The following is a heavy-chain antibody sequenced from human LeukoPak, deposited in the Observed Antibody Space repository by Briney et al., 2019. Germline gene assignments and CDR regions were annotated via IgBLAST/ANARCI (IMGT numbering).Heavy chain of an antibody. Sequence: PSETLSLTCAVYGGSFSGYYWSWIRQPPGKGLEWIGGINHSGSTNYNPSLKSRVTISVDTSKNQFSLKLSSVTAADTAVYYCARVQWYPYSNYYYGMDVWGQGTTVTVPS. V-gene: IGHV4-34*01. D-gene: IGHD4-11*01. CDR1: GGSFSGYY. J-gene: IGHJ6*02. CDR3: ARVQWYPYSNYYYGMDV. CDR2: INHSGST.